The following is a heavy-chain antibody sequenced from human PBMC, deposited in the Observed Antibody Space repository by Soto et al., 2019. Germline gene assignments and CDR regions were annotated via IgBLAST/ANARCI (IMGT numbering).Heavy chain of an antibody. J-gene: IGHJ6*02. D-gene: IGHD5-18*01. CDR1: GYTFTSYG. Sequence: QVQLVQSGAEVKKPGASVKVSCKASGYTFTSYGISWVRQAPGQGLEWMGWISAYNGNTNYAQKLQGRVTMTTDTSTSTAYMELRSLRSDDTAVYYCARVKYSPPYYYDYGMDGWGQGTTVTVSS. CDR3: ARVKYSPPYYYDYGMDG. V-gene: IGHV1-18*01. CDR2: ISAYNGNT.